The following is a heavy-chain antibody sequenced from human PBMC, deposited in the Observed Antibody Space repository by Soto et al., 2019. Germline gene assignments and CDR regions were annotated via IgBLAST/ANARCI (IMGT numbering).Heavy chain of an antibody. Sequence: QVQLVQSGAEVKKPGSSVKVSCKASGGTFSSYAISWVRQAPGQGLEWMGGIIPIFGTANYAQKFQGRVTITADESTSTVYMELSSLRSEDTAVYYCARARDIVVVPAAIPYDAFDIWGQGTMVTVSS. CDR3: ARARDIVVVPAAIPYDAFDI. CDR2: IIPIFGTA. V-gene: IGHV1-69*01. J-gene: IGHJ3*02. D-gene: IGHD2-2*01. CDR1: GGTFSSYA.